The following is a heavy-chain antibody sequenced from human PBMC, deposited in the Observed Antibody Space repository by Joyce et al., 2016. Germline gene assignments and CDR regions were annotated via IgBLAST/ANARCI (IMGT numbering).Heavy chain of an antibody. CDR2: ISHGGST. Sequence: QVQIQQWGAGLVKPSETLSLTCAVYGDSFRVHYWSWIRQSPGKGLEWIGDISHGGSTTYNPSLKSRVTMSVDTSKNQISLRLTSVTVADTAIYYCASLFPFDYWGQGTLVTVSS. V-gene: IGHV4-34*01. CDR1: GDSFRVHY. J-gene: IGHJ4*02. CDR3: ASLFPFDY.